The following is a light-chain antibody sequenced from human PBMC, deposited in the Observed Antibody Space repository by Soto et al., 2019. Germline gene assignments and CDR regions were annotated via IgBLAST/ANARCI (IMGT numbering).Light chain of an antibody. J-gene: IGLJ2*01. CDR2: ASD. CDR3: GTWDSRLRANV. CDR1: RSNIGDHF. Sequence: QSVLTQPPSVSAAPGQKVTISCSGSRSNIGDHFVSWYQQLPGTAPRLLVYASDKRPSGIPDRFSGSKSDTSATLAITGLQSGDEADYYCGTWDSRLRANVFGVGTKLTVL. V-gene: IGLV1-51*01.